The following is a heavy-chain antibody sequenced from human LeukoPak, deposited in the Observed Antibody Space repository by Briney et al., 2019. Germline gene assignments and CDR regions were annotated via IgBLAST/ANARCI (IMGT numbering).Heavy chain of an antibody. CDR1: GYTFTGYY. CDR3: AREGTGVWFGEFRPIDY. CDR2: INPNSGGT. Sequence: ASVKVSCKASGYTFTGYYMHWVRQAPGQGLEWMGWINPNSGGTKYAQKFQGRVTMTRDTSISTAYMELSRLRSDDTAVYYCAREGTGVWFGEFRPIDYWGQGTLVTVSS. D-gene: IGHD3-10*01. V-gene: IGHV1-2*02. J-gene: IGHJ4*02.